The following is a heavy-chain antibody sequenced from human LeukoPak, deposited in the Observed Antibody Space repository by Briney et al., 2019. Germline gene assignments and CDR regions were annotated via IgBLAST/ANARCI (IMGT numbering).Heavy chain of an antibody. CDR3: AKTGSSPLFDY. J-gene: IGHJ4*02. Sequence: GGSLRLSCAASGFTFSSYAMSWVLQAPGKGLEWVSAISGSGGSTYYADSVKGRFTISRDNSKNTLYLQMNSQRAEDTAVYYCAKTGSSPLFDYWGQGTLVTVSS. CDR1: GFTFSSYA. CDR2: ISGSGGST. V-gene: IGHV3-23*01. D-gene: IGHD6-13*01.